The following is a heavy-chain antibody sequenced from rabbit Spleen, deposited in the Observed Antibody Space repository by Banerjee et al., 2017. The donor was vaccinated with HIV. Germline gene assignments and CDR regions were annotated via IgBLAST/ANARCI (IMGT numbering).Heavy chain of an antibody. J-gene: IGHJ6*01. V-gene: IGHV1S40*01. CDR3: ARDPGSSFSSYGMDL. CDR2: IDTGSSGFT. Sequence: QSLEESGGDLVKPGASLTLTCKASGVSFSFNSYMCWVRQAPGKGLEWIACIDTGSSGFTYSASWAKGRFTISKTSSTTVTLQMTSLTAADTATYFCARDPGSSFSSYGMDLWGPGTLVTVS. CDR1: GVSFSFNSY. D-gene: IGHD8-1*01.